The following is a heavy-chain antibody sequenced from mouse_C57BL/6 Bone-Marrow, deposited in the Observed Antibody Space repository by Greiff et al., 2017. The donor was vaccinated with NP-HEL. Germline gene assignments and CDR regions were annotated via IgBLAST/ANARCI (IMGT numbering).Heavy chain of an antibody. CDR3: ASYYYGSRYADYYALDY. V-gene: IGHV1-72*01. CDR2: IDPNSGGT. Sequence: QVQLQQPGAELVKPGASVKLSCKASGYTFTNYWMHWVKQRPGRGLEWIGRIDPNSGGTKYNKKFKSKATLTVDKPSSTAYMQLSSLTSEDSAVYSCASYYYGSRYADYYALDYWGQGTSVTSSS. CDR1: GYTFTNYW. J-gene: IGHJ4*01. D-gene: IGHD1-1*01.